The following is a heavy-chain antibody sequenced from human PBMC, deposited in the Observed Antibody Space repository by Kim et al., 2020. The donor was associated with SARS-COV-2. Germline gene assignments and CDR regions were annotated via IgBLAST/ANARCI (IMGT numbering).Heavy chain of an antibody. Sequence: SETLSLTCTVSGGSISSSSYYWGWIRQPPGKGLEWIGSIYYSGSTYYNPSLKSRVTISVDTSKNQFSLKLSSVTAADTAVYYCARVDTGEIDYWGQGTLVTVSS. V-gene: IGHV4-39*01. CDR2: IYYSGST. D-gene: IGHD5-18*01. J-gene: IGHJ4*02. CDR3: ARVDTGEIDY. CDR1: GGSISSSSYY.